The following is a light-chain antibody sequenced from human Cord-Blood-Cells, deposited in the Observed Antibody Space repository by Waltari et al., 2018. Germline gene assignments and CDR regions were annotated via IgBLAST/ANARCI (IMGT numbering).Light chain of an antibody. J-gene: IGKJ4*01. V-gene: IGKV1-39*01. CDR3: QQSYSTPLT. CDR1: QSISSY. Sequence: DIQMTQSPSSLSASVGHRVTITCRASQSISSYLDWYQQKPGKAPKLLIYAASSLQSGVPSRFSGSGSGTDFTLTISSLQPEDFATYYCQQSYSTPLTFGGGTKVEI. CDR2: AAS.